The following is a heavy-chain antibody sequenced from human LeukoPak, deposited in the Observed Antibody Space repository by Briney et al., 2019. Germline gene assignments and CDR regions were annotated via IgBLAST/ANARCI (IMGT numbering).Heavy chain of an antibody. CDR3: ARAGRGNGDYDY. CDR2: IYYSGST. J-gene: IGHJ4*02. CDR1: GGSISSYY. D-gene: IGHD4-17*01. V-gene: IGHV4-59*01. Sequence: SETLSLTCAVSGGSISSYYWSWIRQPPGKGLEWIGYIYYSGSTNYNPSLKSRVTISVDTSKNQFSLKLSSVTAADTAVYYCARAGRGNGDYDYWGQGTLVTVSS.